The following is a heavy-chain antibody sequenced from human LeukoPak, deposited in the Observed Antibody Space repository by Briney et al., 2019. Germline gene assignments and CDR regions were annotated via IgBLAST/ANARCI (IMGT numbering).Heavy chain of an antibody. CDR2: FYHGGST. CDR3: ASFAAGSGDWFDP. D-gene: IGHD6-13*01. CDR1: PYSISSGYS. V-gene: IGHV4-38-2*02. J-gene: IGHJ5*02. Sequence: PSETLSLSCSVSPYSISSGYSWGWIRQPPGKGLEWIGSFYHGGSTYSNPSLKSRVTISVDTSKNQFSLNLSSVTTADTAVYYCASFAAGSGDWFDPWGQGTLVTVSS.